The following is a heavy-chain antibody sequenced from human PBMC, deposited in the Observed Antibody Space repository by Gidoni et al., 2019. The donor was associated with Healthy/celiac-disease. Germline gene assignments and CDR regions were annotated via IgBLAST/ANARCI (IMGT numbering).Heavy chain of an antibody. J-gene: IGHJ6*02. CDR2: ISSSGSTI. D-gene: IGHD5-18*01. Sequence: EVQLVESGGGLVKPGGSLRLSCAASGFTFSSYSMNWVRQAPGKGLEWVSSISSSGSTIYYADSVKGRFTISRDNAKNSLYLQMNSLRAEDTAVYYCARVGYSYGYGMDVWGQGTTVTVSS. CDR1: GFTFSSYS. V-gene: IGHV3-21*01. CDR3: ARVGYSYGYGMDV.